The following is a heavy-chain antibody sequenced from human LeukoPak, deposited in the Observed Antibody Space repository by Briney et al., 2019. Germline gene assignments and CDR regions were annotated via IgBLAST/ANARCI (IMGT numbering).Heavy chain of an antibody. V-gene: IGHV3-53*01. D-gene: IGHD3-22*01. Sequence: GGSLRLSCAASGVIVSNTFMSWVRQAPGKGLEWVSVLYSGGNIYYSDSVKGRFTISRDNSENTLYLQMNSLRAEDTAVYYCARDLRSSGYYAFDYWGQGTLVTVSS. CDR2: LYSGGNI. J-gene: IGHJ4*02. CDR3: ARDLRSSGYYAFDY. CDR1: GVIVSNTF.